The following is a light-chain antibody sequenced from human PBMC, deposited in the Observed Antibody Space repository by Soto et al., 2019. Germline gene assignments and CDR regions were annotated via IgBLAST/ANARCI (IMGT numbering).Light chain of an antibody. V-gene: IGLV2-14*01. CDR3: SSYTSSSTRV. CDR1: SSDVGGYNY. J-gene: IGLJ1*01. CDR2: DVS. Sequence: QSVLTQPASVSGSPGQSITISCTGTSSDVGGYNYVSWYQQHPGKAPKLMIYDVSNRPSGVSNRFSGSKSGNTASLSISWLQAEDEADYYCSSYTSSSTRVFGTGTKVHRP.